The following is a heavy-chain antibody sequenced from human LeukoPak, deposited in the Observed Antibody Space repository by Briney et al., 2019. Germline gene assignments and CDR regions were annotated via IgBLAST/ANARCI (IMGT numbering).Heavy chain of an antibody. CDR2: INHSGST. CDR1: GGSFSGYY. J-gene: IGHJ3*02. D-gene: IGHD3-22*01. V-gene: IGHV4-34*01. CDR3: AREAMIVVDAFDI. Sequence: SETLSLTCAVYGGSFSGYYWSWIRQPPGKGLEWIGEINHSGSTNYNPSLKSRVTISVDTSENQFSLKLSSVTAADTAVYYCAREAMIVVDAFDIWGQGTMVTVSS.